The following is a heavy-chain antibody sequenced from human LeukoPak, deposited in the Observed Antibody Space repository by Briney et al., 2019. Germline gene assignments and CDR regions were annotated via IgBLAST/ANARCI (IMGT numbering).Heavy chain of an antibody. CDR3: ARETKYCSGGSCYSDGLDI. CDR1: GGSISSSSYY. Sequence: SETLSLTCTVSGGSISSSSYYWGWIRPPPGKELEWIGSIYYSGSTYYNPSLKSRVTISVDTSKKQFSLELSSVTAADTAVYYCARETKYCSGGSCYSDGLDIWGQGTMVTVSS. D-gene: IGHD2-15*01. V-gene: IGHV4-39*07. CDR2: IYYSGST. J-gene: IGHJ3*02.